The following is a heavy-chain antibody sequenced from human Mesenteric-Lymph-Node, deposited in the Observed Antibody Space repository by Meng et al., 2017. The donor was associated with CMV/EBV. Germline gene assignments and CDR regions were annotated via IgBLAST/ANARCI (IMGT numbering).Heavy chain of an antibody. D-gene: IGHD2-2*01. J-gene: IGHJ4*02. CDR1: GFTVSSNY. CDR3: ARDHGPAAPPNY. Sequence: GESLKISCAASGFTVSSNYMTWVRQAPGKGLEWVSVIYSGGSTYYADSVKGRFTISRDNSKNTLYLQMNSLRAEDTAVYYCARDHGPAAPPNYWGQGTLVTVSS. CDR2: IYSGGST. V-gene: IGHV3-53*01.